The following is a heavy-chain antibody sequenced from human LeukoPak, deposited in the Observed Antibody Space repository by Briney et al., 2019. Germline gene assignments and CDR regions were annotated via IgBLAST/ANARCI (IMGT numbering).Heavy chain of an antibody. D-gene: IGHD4-17*01. CDR3: ARPFGTTVTTGYYYYMDV. CDR2: INHSGST. V-gene: IGHV4-34*01. CDR1: GGSFNGYY. J-gene: IGHJ6*03. Sequence: SETLSLTCAVYGGSFNGYYWSWIRQPPGKGLEWIGEINHSGSTNYNPSLKSRVTISVDTSKNQFSLKLSSVTAADTAVYYCARPFGTTVTTGYYYYMDVWGKGTTVTVSS.